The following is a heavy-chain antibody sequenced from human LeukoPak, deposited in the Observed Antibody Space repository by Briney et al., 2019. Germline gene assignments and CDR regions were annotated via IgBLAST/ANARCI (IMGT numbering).Heavy chain of an antibody. CDR3: VKLVGVGELFWGHFLEDF. V-gene: IGHV3-23*01. CDR1: GFTFSSYG. Sequence: PGGSLRLSCAASGFTFSSYGMSWVRQAPGKGLEWVSVISGSGGSTYYADSVKGRFTISRDNSKNTLYLQMNSLRAEDTAVYYCVKLVGVGELFWGHFLEDFWGQGTLVTVSS. CDR2: ISGSGGST. D-gene: IGHD3-10*01. J-gene: IGHJ4*02.